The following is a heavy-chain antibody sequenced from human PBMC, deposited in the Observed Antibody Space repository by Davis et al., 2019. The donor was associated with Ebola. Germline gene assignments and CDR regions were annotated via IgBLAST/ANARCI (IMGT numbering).Heavy chain of an antibody. CDR3: AKGGLWGHGMDV. D-gene: IGHD4/OR15-4a*01. CDR1: GFTFSDYY. CDR2: ISSSSSYT. J-gene: IGHJ6*02. Sequence: GESLKISCAASGFTFSDYYMSWIRQAPGKGLEWVSYISSSSSYTNYADSVKGRFTISRDNSRNTQYLQMNSLRVEDTAVYYCAKGGLWGHGMDVWGQGTTVTVSS. V-gene: IGHV3-11*05.